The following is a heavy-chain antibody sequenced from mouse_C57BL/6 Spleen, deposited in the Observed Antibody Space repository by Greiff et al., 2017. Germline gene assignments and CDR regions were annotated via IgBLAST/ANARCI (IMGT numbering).Heavy chain of an antibody. CDR2: IYPSDSET. CDR1: GYTFTSYW. Sequence: QVQLQQPGAELVRPGSSVKLSCKASGYTFTSYWMDWVKQRPGQGLEWIGNIYPSDSETHYNQKFKDKATLTVDKSSSTAYMQLSSLTSEDSAVYDCARSLRGAMGDWGQGASVTVSS. D-gene: IGHD2-12*01. CDR3: ARSLRGAMGD. V-gene: IGHV1-61*01. J-gene: IGHJ4*01.